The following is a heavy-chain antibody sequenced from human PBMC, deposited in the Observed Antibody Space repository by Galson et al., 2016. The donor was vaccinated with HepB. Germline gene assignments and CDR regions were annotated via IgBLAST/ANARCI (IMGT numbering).Heavy chain of an antibody. J-gene: IGHJ4*02. CDR1: GFTFNDYD. CDR2: MRPAGDK. CDR3: ASGPHWNHAY. V-gene: IGHV3-13*01. D-gene: IGHD1-1*01. Sequence: SLRLSCAISGFTFNDYDMHWVRQGTGESLEWVANMRPAGDKYYPGSVKGRFTVSSESAKNSFYLQMDSLGAGDSGVYYCASGPHWNHAYWGQGTLVTVSS.